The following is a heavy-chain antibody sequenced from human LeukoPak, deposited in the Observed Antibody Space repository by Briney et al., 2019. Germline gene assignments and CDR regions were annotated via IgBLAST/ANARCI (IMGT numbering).Heavy chain of an antibody. J-gene: IGHJ4*02. CDR2: ISSNGGST. D-gene: IGHD2-2*01. CDR3: ARDESPTIVVVPAASFY. V-gene: IGHV3-64*01. Sequence: PGGSLRLSCAASGFTFSSYAMHWVRQAPGKGLEYVSAISSNGGSTYYANSVKGRFTISRDNSKNTLYLQMGSLRAEDMAVYYCARDESPTIVVVPAASFYWGQGTLVTVSS. CDR1: GFTFSSYA.